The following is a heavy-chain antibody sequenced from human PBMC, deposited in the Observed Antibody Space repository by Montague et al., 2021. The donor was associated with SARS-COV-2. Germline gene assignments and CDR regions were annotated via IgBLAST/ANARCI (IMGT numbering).Heavy chain of an antibody. CDR2: TYYRSRWYS. V-gene: IGHV6-1*01. Sequence: CAISGDSVSINSVAWSWIRHSPSSGLEWLGRTYYRSRWYSDYAPSVRGRLTVNPDASKNEFSLELNYVTPEDTAVYYCIRYSGWFYFDFWGQGTLVTVSS. D-gene: IGHD6-19*01. J-gene: IGHJ4*02. CDR3: IRYSGWFYFDF. CDR1: GDSVSINSVA.